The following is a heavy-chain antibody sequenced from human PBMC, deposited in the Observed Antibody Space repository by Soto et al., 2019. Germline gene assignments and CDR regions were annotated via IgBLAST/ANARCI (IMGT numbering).Heavy chain of an antibody. CDR2: ISGSGGGT. CDR3: AKFDDYVWGSYRPHHFDY. V-gene: IGHV3-23*01. CDR1: GFTFSSYA. D-gene: IGHD3-16*02. Sequence: EVQLLESGGGLVQPGGSLRLSCAASGFTFSSYAMSWVRQAPGKGLEWVSAISGSGGGTYYEDSGKGRFTISRDNAKNPLYLQMNSLRAEDTAVYYCAKFDDYVWGSYRPHHFDYWGQGTLVTVSS. J-gene: IGHJ4*02.